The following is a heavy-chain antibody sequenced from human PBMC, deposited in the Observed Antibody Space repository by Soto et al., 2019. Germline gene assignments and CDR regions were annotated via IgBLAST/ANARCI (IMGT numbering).Heavy chain of an antibody. J-gene: IGHJ6*02. CDR1: GFTFSSYG. Sequence: LRLSCAASGFTFSSYGMHWVRQAPGKGLEWVAVISYDGSNKYYADSVKGRFTISRDNSKNTLYLQMNSLRAEDTAVYYCAKGGQWELLPYYYYGMDVWGQGTTVTVSS. V-gene: IGHV3-30*18. CDR2: ISYDGSNK. D-gene: IGHD1-26*01. CDR3: AKGGQWELLPYYYYGMDV.